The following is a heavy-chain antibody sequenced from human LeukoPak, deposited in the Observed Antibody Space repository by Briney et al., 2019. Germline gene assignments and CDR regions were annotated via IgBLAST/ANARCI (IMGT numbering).Heavy chain of an antibody. D-gene: IGHD1-14*01. CDR2: IYYSGST. CDR1: NYSISSGYY. Sequence: SETLSLTCSVSNYSISSGYYWSWIRQPPGKGLEWIGYIYYSGSTNYNPSLKSRVTISVDTSKNQFSLKLSSVTAADTAVYYCARQNRYYYYMGVWGKGTTVTISS. V-gene: IGHV4-61*01. J-gene: IGHJ6*03. CDR3: ARQNRYYYYMGV.